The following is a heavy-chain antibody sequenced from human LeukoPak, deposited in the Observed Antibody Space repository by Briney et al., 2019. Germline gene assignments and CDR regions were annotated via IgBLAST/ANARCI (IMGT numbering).Heavy chain of an antibody. V-gene: IGHV4-39*01. CDR1: GGSISNTNYY. CDR3: ARQVYDGSGYPTFDN. D-gene: IGHD3-22*01. Sequence: PSETLSLTCTVSGGSISNTNYYWGWIRQTPGKGLEWLGTIYYSGSTYYYPSLKSRVTISVDTSKNQFSLKLSSVTAADTAVYYCARQVYDGSGYPTFDNWGQGTLVTVSS. J-gene: IGHJ4*02. CDR2: IYYSGST.